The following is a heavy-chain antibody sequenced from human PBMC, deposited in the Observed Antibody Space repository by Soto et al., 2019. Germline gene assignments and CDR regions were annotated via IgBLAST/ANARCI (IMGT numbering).Heavy chain of an antibody. V-gene: IGHV4-30-4*01. J-gene: IGHJ4*02. CDR1: GGSISSTYYY. Sequence: PSETLSLTCIVSGGSISSTYYYWTWIRQPPGEGLEWIGYIFYNGNTNYKPSLESRITISIDTSKNQFSLKLSSVSAADTAVYYCARERRGYVNFFDHWGQGALVTVSS. D-gene: IGHD5-12*01. CDR2: IFYNGNT. CDR3: ARERRGYVNFFDH.